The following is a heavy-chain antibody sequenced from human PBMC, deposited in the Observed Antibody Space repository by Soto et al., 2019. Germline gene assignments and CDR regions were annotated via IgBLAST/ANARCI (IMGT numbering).Heavy chain of an antibody. Sequence: PSETLSLTCTVSGASISVHSYYWTWIRQPPGKGLEWIGSSYYSGTTYFNPSLKSRATISVDTSKNQFSLRLTSVTAADTAIYYGXRXXXXXXXXXXXXGPGALVTVSS. CDR2: SYYSGTT. J-gene: IGHJ4*02. CDR3: XRXXXXXXXXXXX. V-gene: IGHV4-39*01. CDR1: GASISVHSYY.